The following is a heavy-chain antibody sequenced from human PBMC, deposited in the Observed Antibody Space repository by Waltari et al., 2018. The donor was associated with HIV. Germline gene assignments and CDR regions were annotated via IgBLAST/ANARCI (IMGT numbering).Heavy chain of an antibody. CDR2: SYPGDSDT. D-gene: IGHD3-10*01. V-gene: IGHV5-51*03. CDR3: ARRTRYGSYGMDV. Sequence: EVQLMQSGAEVKKPGESLKISCKGSGYSFTSYWIGWVRQMPGKGLEWMGFSYPGDSDTRYSPSFQGQVTISADKSITTAYLQWSSLKASDTAMYYCARRTRYGSYGMDVWGQGTTVTVSS. CDR1: GYSFTSYW. J-gene: IGHJ6*02.